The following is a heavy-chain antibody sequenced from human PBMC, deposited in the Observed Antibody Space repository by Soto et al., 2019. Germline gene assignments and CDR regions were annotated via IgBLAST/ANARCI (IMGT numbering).Heavy chain of an antibody. CDR2: INWNGGST. Sequence: PGGSQRLSCAASGFTFEDYGRSWVRQAPGKGLEWVSGINWNGGSTGYADSVKGRFTISRDNAKNSLYLQMNSLRAEDTALYYCARVPPGGYSGYDSAFDIWGQGTMVTVSS. CDR3: ARVPPGGYSGYDSAFDI. D-gene: IGHD5-12*01. CDR1: GFTFEDYG. V-gene: IGHV3-20*04. J-gene: IGHJ3*02.